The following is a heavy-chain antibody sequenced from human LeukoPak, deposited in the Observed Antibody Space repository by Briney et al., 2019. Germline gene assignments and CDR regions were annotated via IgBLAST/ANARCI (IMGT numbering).Heavy chain of an antibody. D-gene: IGHD3-3*01. V-gene: IGHV4-59*01. CDR1: GGSISNYF. J-gene: IGHJ4*02. CDR3: ASTIFGVAYFDY. Sequence: ASETLSLTCTVSGGSISNYFWSWIRQPPGKGLEWIGYISYSGSTNYNPSLKSRVTISMGTSKNQFSLRLNSVTAADTAVYYCASTIFGVAYFDYWGQGALVTVSS. CDR2: ISYSGST.